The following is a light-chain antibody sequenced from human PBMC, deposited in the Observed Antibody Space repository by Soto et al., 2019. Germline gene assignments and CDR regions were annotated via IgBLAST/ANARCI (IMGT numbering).Light chain of an antibody. J-gene: IGKJ4*01. V-gene: IGKV3-15*01. CDR3: QQYYSYPLT. CDR1: QSVSSN. Sequence: EIVLTHSPANLTASPGERATLSCRASQSVSSNLAWYQQKPGQAPRLLIYGASTRATGIPARFSGSGSGTEFTPTISCLQSEDFATYYCQQYYSYPLTFGGG. CDR2: GAS.